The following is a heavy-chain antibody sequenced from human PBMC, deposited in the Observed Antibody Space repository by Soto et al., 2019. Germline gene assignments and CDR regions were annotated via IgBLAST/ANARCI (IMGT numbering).Heavy chain of an antibody. CDR3: ARGSGVGATTVGVSYYYYGMDV. D-gene: IGHD1-26*01. CDR1: GYTFTGYY. Sequence: GASVKVSCKTSGYTFTGYYVHWVRQAPGQGLEWMGWINPNSGGTNYAQKFQGWVTMTRDTSISTAYMELSRLRSDDTAVYYCARGSGVGATTVGVSYYYYGMDVWGQGTTVTVSS. V-gene: IGHV1-2*04. J-gene: IGHJ6*02. CDR2: INPNSGGT.